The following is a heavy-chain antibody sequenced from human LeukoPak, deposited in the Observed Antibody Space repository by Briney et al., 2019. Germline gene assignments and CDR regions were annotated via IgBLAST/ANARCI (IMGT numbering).Heavy chain of an antibody. CDR2: IKQDGSEK. J-gene: IGHJ4*02. CDR3: TRDLPVPSLVRGIIIYGLIDY. V-gene: IGHV3-7*01. D-gene: IGHD3-10*01. CDR1: GLTFSTSW. Sequence: GGSLRLSCAASGLTFSTSWMSWVRQAPGKGLEWVANIKQDGSEKYYVDSVKGRFTISRDNAKSPLYLQMNSLRAEDTAVYYCTRDLPVPSLVRGIIIYGLIDYWGQGTLVTVSS.